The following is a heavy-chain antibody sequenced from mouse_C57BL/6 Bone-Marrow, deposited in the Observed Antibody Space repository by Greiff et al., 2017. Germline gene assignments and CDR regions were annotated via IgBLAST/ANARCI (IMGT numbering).Heavy chain of an antibody. CDR1: GFTFSSYA. CDR2: ISDGGSYT. J-gene: IGHJ2*01. CDR3: ARPGPYDYYFDY. Sequence: EVQLVESGGGLVKPGGSLKLSCAASGFTFSSYAMSWVRQTPEKRLDWVATISDGGSYTYYPDNVKGRFPISRDNAKNNLYLQMSHLKSEDTAMYYCARPGPYDYYFDYWGQGTTLTVSS. V-gene: IGHV5-4*01. D-gene: IGHD2-4*01.